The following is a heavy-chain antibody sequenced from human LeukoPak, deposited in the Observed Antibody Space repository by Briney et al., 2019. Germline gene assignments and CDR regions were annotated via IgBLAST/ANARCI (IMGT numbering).Heavy chain of an antibody. CDR2: ISAYGHT. CDR3: ARETASGYLGFDF. V-gene: IGHV1-18*01. CDR1: GYTLSSYG. Sequence: ASVKVSCKTSGYTLSSYGITWVRQAPGQGLEWMGWISAYGHTKLARNLQARVTVTIDASTTTAYMELRSLSSDDTAVYFCARETASGYLGFDFWGQGTLITVSS. D-gene: IGHD3-3*01. J-gene: IGHJ4*02.